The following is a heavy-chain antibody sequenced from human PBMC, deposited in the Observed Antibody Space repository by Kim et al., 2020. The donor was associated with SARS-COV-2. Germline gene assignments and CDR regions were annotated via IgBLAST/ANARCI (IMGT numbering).Heavy chain of an antibody. CDR2: IGTAGDT. Sequence: GGSLRLSCAASGFTFSSYDMHWVRQATGKGLEWVSAIGTAGDTYYPGSVKGRFTISRENAKNSLYLQMNSLRAGDTAVYYCARGGNMVRGVITYYYYGMDVWGQGTTVTVSS. V-gene: IGHV3-13*01. J-gene: IGHJ6*02. CDR3: ARGGNMVRGVITYYYYGMDV. D-gene: IGHD3-10*01. CDR1: GFTFSSYD.